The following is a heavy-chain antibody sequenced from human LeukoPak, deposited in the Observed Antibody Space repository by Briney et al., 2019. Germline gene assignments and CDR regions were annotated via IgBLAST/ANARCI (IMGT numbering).Heavy chain of an antibody. D-gene: IGHD4-11*01. CDR2: IYHSGST. V-gene: IGHV4-30-2*01. J-gene: IGHJ6*02. Sequence: TLSLTCAVSGGSISSGGYSWSWIRQPPGKGLEWIGYIYHSGSTYYNPSLKSRVTISVDRSKNQFSLKLSSVTAADTAVYYCARDVGRLVDSNYYYYGMDVWGQGTTVTVSS. CDR1: GGSISSGGYS. CDR3: ARDVGRLVDSNYYYYGMDV.